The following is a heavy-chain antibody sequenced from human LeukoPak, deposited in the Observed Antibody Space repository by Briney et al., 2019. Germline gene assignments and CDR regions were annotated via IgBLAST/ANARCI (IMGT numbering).Heavy chain of an antibody. CDR3: AKNIGGFDY. J-gene: IGHJ4*02. D-gene: IGHD4-23*01. CDR1: GFTFSSYG. V-gene: IGHV3-23*01. Sequence: GGSLRLSCAASGFTFSSYGMSWVRQAPGKGLEWVSAISGSGGSTYYADSVKGRFTISRDNSKNTLYLQMNSLRAEDTAVYCAKNIGGFDYWGQGTLVTVSS. CDR2: ISGSGGST.